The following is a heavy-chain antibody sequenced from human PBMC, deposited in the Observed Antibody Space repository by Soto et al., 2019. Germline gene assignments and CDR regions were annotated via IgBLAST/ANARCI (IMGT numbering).Heavy chain of an antibody. Sequence: SETLSLTCTVSGGSISSYYWSWIRQPPGKGLEWIGYIYYSGSTNYNPSLKSRVTISVDTSKNQFSLKLSSVTAADTAVYYCARRPIYSGYEPWGQGTLVTVSS. V-gene: IGHV4-59*08. CDR2: IYYSGST. J-gene: IGHJ5*02. CDR3: ARRPIYSGYEP. D-gene: IGHD5-12*01. CDR1: GGSISSYY.